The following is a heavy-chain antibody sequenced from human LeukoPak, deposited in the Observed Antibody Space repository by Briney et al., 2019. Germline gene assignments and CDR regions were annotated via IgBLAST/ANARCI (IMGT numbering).Heavy chain of an antibody. J-gene: IGHJ4*02. V-gene: IGHV4-4*02. Sequence: SETLSLTCAVSGVSISSSEWWIWVRQPPGQGLEWIGEIHRDGRTRYNPTLKSRVTMSMDYSKNQFSLSVTSVTAADTAIYYCGKTDIYFNPIDYWGPGSLVTVSS. D-gene: IGHD3-9*01. CDR2: IHRDGRT. CDR3: GKTDIYFNPIDY. CDR1: GVSISSSEW.